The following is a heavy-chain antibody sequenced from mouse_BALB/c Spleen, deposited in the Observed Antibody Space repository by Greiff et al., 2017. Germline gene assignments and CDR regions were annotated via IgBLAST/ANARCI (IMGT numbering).Heavy chain of an antibody. Sequence: EVKLMESGGGLVQPGGSLRLSCATSGFTFTDYYMSWVRQPPGKALEWLGFIRNKANGYTTEYSASVKGRFTISRDNSQSILYLQMNTLRAEDSATYYCARAYDYDYPYAMDYWGQGTSVTVSS. CDR3: ARAYDYDYPYAMDY. CDR2: IRNKANGYTT. V-gene: IGHV7-3*02. J-gene: IGHJ4*01. D-gene: IGHD2-4*01. CDR1: GFTFTDYY.